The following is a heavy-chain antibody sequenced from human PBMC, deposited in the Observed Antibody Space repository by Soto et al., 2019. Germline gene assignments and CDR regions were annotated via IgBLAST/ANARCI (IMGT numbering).Heavy chain of an antibody. V-gene: IGHV4-39*01. CDR1: GGSISSSSYY. CDR2: IYYSGST. J-gene: IGHJ6*02. CDR3: ARHKAGEWQDYYYYYGMDV. Sequence: SETLSLTCTVSGGSISSSSYYWGWIRQPPGKGLEWIGSIYYSGSTYYNPSLKSRVTISVDTSKNQFSLKLSSVTAADTAVYYCARHKAGEWQDYYYYYGMDVWGRGTTVTVSS. D-gene: IGHD3-10*01.